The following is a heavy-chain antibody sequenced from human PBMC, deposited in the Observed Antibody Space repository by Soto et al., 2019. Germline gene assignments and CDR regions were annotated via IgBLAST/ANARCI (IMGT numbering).Heavy chain of an antibody. CDR3: AKVRPLYCTNGVCYQSYMDV. CDR2: ISGSGGST. CDR1: GFTFSSYA. V-gene: IGHV3-23*01. J-gene: IGHJ6*03. Sequence: GGSLRLSCAASGFTFSSYAMSWVRQAPGKGLEWVSAISGSGGSTYYADSVKGRFTSSRDNSKKTLYLQMNSLRAEDTAVYYCAKVRPLYCTNGVCYQSYMDVWGKGTTVTVSS. D-gene: IGHD2-8*01.